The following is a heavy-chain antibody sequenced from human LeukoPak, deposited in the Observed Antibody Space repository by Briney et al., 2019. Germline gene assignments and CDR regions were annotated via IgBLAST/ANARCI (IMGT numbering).Heavy chain of an antibody. J-gene: IGHJ4*02. CDR3: ATRIITIFGVVRDFDY. CDR2: FDPEDGET. CDR1: GYTLTELS. V-gene: IGHV1-24*01. D-gene: IGHD3-3*01. Sequence: GASVKVSCKVSGYTLTELSMHWVRQAPGKGLEWMGGFDPEDGETIYAQKFQGRVTMTEDTSTDTAYMELSSLRSEDTAVYYCATRIITIFGVVRDFDYWGQGTLVTVSS.